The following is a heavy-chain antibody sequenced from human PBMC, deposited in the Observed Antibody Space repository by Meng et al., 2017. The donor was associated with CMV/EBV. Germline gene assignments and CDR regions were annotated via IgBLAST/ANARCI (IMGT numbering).Heavy chain of an antibody. CDR3: AREGPGSGWYHWFDP. CDR1: GGSISSYY. Sequence: QVRLRESGPGLVKPSETLSLTCTGSGGSISSYYWSWIRQPPGKGLEWIGYIYYSGSTNYNPSLKSRVTISVDTSKNQFSLKLSSVTAADTAVYYCAREGPGSGWYHWFDPWGQGTLVTVSS. V-gene: IGHV4-59*01. D-gene: IGHD6-19*01. J-gene: IGHJ5*02. CDR2: IYYSGST.